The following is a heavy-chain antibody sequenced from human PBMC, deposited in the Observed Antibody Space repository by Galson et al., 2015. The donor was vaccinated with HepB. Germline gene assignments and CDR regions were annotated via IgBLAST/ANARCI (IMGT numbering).Heavy chain of an antibody. CDR2: ISSSSSYT. J-gene: IGHJ5*02. CDR1: GFTFSDYY. CDR3: ARDYYDSSGYYP. Sequence: SLRLSCAASGFTFSDYYMSWIRQAPGKGLEWVSYISSSSSYTNYADSVKGRFTISRDNAKNSLYLQMNSLRAEDTAVYYCARDYYDSSGYYPWGQGTLVTVSS. D-gene: IGHD3-22*01. V-gene: IGHV3-11*06.